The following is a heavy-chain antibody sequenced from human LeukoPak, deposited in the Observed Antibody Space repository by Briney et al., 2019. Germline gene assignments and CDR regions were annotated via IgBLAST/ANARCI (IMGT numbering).Heavy chain of an antibody. Sequence: GASVKVSCKVSGYTLTELSMHWVRQAPGKGLEWMGGFAPEDGETIYAQKFQGRVTMTEDTSTDTAYMELSSLRSEDTAVYYCATGDTLTGYYPPPIDYWGQGTLVTVSS. J-gene: IGHJ4*02. D-gene: IGHD3-9*01. CDR3: ATGDTLTGYYPPPIDY. CDR1: GYTLTELS. V-gene: IGHV1-24*01. CDR2: FAPEDGET.